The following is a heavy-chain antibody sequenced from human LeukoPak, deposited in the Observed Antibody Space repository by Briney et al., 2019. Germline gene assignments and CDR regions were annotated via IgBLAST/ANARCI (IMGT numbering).Heavy chain of an antibody. Sequence: GGSLRLSCAASGFTFSGSAMHWVRQASGKGLEWVGRIRSKANSYATAYAASVKGRFTISRDDSKNTAYLQMNSLKTGDTAVYYRTTVPDLTTTWGQGTLVTVSS. D-gene: IGHD2-2*01. V-gene: IGHV3-73*01. CDR2: IRSKANSYAT. J-gene: IGHJ4*02. CDR1: GFTFSGSA. CDR3: TTVPDLTTT.